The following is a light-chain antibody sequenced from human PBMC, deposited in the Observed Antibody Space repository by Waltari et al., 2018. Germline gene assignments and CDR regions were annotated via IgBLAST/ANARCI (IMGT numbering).Light chain of an antibody. V-gene: IGLV2-14*03. Sequence: QSALTQPASVSGSPGQSITISCTGASSDLVGYNYVSWYQQHPGEAPKLIIYDVTHRPSGVSNPFSGSKSGNTASLTISGLQAEDEAHYYCSSYTSSSTVIFGGGTKLTVL. CDR3: SSYTSSSTVI. CDR2: DVT. J-gene: IGLJ2*01. CDR1: SSDLVGYNY.